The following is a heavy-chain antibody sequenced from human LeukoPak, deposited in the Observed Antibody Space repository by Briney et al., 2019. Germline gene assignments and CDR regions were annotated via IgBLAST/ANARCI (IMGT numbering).Heavy chain of an antibody. Sequence: GGSLRLSCAASGFTFSSQAMSWVRQAPGEGLEWVSSISGSDGSTNYADSVKGRFTISRDNSKSTLYLQLNSLRAEDTAVHYCAKLIAVADTDDYWGQGALVTVSS. V-gene: IGHV3-23*01. D-gene: IGHD6-19*01. CDR1: GFTFSSQA. CDR2: ISGSDGST. CDR3: AKLIAVADTDDY. J-gene: IGHJ4*02.